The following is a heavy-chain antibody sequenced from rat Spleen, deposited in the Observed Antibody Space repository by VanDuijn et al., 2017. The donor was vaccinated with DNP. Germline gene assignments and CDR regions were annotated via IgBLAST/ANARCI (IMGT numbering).Heavy chain of an antibody. CDR1: GFTVSDYN. J-gene: IGHJ4*01. D-gene: IGHD1-11*01. V-gene: IGHV5-7*01. CDR2: ISFDGTET. Sequence: EVQLVESGGGLVQPGRSLKLSCAASGFTVSDYNLAWVRQAPKKGLEWVTTISFDGTETYYRDSVKGRFTISRDDAKSTLYLQMDSLRSEDTATYYCARDNYGTSGAMDAWGQGTSVTVSS. CDR3: ARDNYGTSGAMDA.